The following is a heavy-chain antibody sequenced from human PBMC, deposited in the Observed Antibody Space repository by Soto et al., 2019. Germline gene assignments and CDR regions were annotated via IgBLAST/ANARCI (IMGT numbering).Heavy chain of an antibody. D-gene: IGHD2-15*01. V-gene: IGHV3-23*01. J-gene: IGHJ5*02. CDR3: AKEETNCSGGSCYSAWFDP. Sequence: GGSLRLSCAASGFTFSSYAMSWVRQAPGKGLEWVSAISGSGGSTYYADSVKGRFTISRDNSKNTLYLQMNSLRAEDTAVYYCAKEETNCSGGSCYSAWFDPWGQGTLVTVSS. CDR1: GFTFSSYA. CDR2: ISGSGGST.